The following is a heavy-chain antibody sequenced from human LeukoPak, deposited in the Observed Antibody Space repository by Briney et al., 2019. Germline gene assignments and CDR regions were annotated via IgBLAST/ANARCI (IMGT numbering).Heavy chain of an antibody. D-gene: IGHD3-22*01. CDR1: GGTFSSYA. V-gene: IGHV1-69*01. Sequence: SVKVSCKASGGTFSSYAISWVRQAPGQGLEWMGGIIPIFGTANYAQKFQGRVTITADESTSTAYMELSSLRSEDTAVYYCARGQEYDSSGYLLGAFDIWGQGTMVTVSS. CDR2: IIPIFGTA. CDR3: ARGQEYDSSGYLLGAFDI. J-gene: IGHJ3*02.